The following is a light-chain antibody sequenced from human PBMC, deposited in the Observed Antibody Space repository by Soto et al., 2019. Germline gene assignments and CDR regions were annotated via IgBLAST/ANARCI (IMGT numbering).Light chain of an antibody. Sequence: SVLTQSPATLSLSPGERATLSCRASQTVNNNYVAWYQQKPGQAPRLLIYGASSRATGIPDRFSGSGSGTDFTLTISRLEPEDFAVYYCQQYGSSLRTFGQGTKVDI. CDR1: QTVNNNY. V-gene: IGKV3-20*01. CDR2: GAS. J-gene: IGKJ1*01. CDR3: QQYGSSLRT.